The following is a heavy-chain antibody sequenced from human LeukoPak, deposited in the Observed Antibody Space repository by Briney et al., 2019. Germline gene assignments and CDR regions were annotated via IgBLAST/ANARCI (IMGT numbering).Heavy chain of an antibody. CDR1: GDSISSGYY. D-gene: IGHD3-22*01. V-gene: IGHV4-38-2*01. J-gene: IGHJ4*02. Sequence: PSETLSLTCGVSGDSISSGYYWGWIRQPPGKGLEWIGYMYQSETTYYNPSLKSRVTISADTSKYQFSLKLSSVTAADTAVFYCARVRPRGSSGYPDYWGQGTLVTVSS. CDR3: ARVRPRGSSGYPDY. CDR2: MYQSETT.